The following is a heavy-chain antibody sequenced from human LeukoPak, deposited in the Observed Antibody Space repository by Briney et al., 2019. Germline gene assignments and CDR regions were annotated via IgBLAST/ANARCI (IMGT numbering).Heavy chain of an antibody. CDR1: GFTFSSYS. CDR2: IKQNGSDK. CDR3: ARASYSSGWRYYFDY. D-gene: IGHD6-19*01. Sequence: PGGSLRLSCAASGFTFSSYSMNWVRQAPGKGLEWVPNIKQNGSDKFYVDSVKGRFTISRDNAKNSLYLQMNSLRAEDTAVYYCARASYSSGWRYYFDYWGQGTLVTVSS. J-gene: IGHJ4*02. V-gene: IGHV3-7*01.